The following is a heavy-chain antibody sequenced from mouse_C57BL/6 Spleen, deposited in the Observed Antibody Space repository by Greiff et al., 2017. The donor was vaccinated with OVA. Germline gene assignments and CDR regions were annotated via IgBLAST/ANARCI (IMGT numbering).Heavy chain of an antibody. CDR1: GYSFTGYY. J-gene: IGHJ3*01. V-gene: IGHV1-42*01. Sequence: VQLQQSGPELVKPGASVKISCKASGYSFTGYYMNWVKQSPEKSLEWIGEINPSTGGTTYNQKFKAKATLTVDKSSSTAYMQLKSLTSEDSAVYYCARGSSPWFAYWGQGTLVTVSA. D-gene: IGHD1-1*01. CDR2: INPSTGGT. CDR3: ARGSSPWFAY.